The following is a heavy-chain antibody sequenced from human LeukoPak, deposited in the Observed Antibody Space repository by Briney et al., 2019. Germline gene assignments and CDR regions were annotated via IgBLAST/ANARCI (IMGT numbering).Heavy chain of an antibody. J-gene: IGHJ4*02. V-gene: IGHV3-23*01. CDR3: AKDLAGWFGELGGFDY. Sequence: GGSLTLSCAASGFSFSSYAMSWVRQAPGKGLQWFSAISGSGGSTYYADSVKGRFTISRDKSKNTLYLQMNSLRAEDTAVYYCAKDLAGWFGELGGFDYWGQGTLVTVSS. D-gene: IGHD3-10*01. CDR1: GFSFSSYA. CDR2: ISGSGGST.